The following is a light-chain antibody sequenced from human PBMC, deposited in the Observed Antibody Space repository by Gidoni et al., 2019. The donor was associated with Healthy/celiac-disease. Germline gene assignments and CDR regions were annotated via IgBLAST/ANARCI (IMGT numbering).Light chain of an antibody. CDR2: GAS. CDR1: QSVSSSY. J-gene: IGKJ2*01. CDR3: QQYGSSLYT. V-gene: IGKV3-20*01. Sequence: DIVLTQPPGTLSLSPGERATLSCRASQSVSSSYLAWYQQKPGQAPRLLMYGASSRATGIPDRFSGSGSGTDFTLTINRLEPEDFAVYYCQQYGSSLYTFGQGTKLEIK.